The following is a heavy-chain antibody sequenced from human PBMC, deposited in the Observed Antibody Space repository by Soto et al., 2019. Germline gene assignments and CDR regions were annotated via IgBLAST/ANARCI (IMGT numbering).Heavy chain of an antibody. CDR1: GFSLDEYG. V-gene: IGHV3-20*04. J-gene: IGHJ5*01. CDR2: MHRNGATT. D-gene: IGHD3-16*01. Sequence: EVQLVESGGGVVRPGGSLRLACAASGFSLDEYGMSWVRQAPGKGPDWVSGMHRNGATTGYADSVKGRVTMSRDDAKNSLYLQMNSLRAEDTAFYYCARDHRWSYVSGDSGDSWGHGTLVTVSS. CDR3: ARDHRWSYVSGDSGDS.